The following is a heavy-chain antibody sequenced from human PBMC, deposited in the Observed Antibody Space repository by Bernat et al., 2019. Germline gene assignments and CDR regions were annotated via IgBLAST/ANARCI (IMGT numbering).Heavy chain of an antibody. J-gene: IGHJ4*02. Sequence: QVQLQESGPGLVKPSETLSLTCTVSGGSISSYYWSWIRQPPGKGLEWIGYIYYSGSTNYNPSLKSPVTISVDTSKNQFSLKLSSVTAADTAVYYCARAPGIYSSGWYYFDYWGQGTLVTVSS. V-gene: IGHV4-59*01. CDR3: ARAPGIYSSGWYYFDY. D-gene: IGHD6-19*01. CDR2: IYYSGST. CDR1: GGSISSYY.